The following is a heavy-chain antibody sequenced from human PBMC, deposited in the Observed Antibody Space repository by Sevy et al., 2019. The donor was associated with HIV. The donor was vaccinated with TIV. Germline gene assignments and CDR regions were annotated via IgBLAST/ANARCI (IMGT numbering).Heavy chain of an antibody. V-gene: IGHV3-21*01. CDR2: ISSSSSYI. D-gene: IGHD3-22*01. Sequence: GGSLRLSCAASGFTFSSYSMNWVRQAPGKGLEWVSSISSSSSYIYYADSVKGRFTISRDNAKNSLYLQMNSLRVEDTAVYYCARYTMIDDAFDIWGQGTMVTVSS. CDR3: ARYTMIDDAFDI. CDR1: GFTFSSYS. J-gene: IGHJ3*02.